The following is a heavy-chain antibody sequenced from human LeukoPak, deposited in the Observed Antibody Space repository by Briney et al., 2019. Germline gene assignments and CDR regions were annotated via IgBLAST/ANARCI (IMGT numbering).Heavy chain of an antibody. Sequence: GGSLRLSWTASGFTFSAYAMTWVRQAPGKGLEWISSMSSGSRYIYYADSVRGRFPISRDNTKNSLYLVMNNLRAEDTAIYYCARDRPTGASRVFVVQWGQGTPVTVS. D-gene: IGHD3-3*01. J-gene: IGHJ4*02. CDR3: ARDRPTGASRVFVVQ. V-gene: IGHV3-21*06. CDR2: MSSGSRYI. CDR1: GFTFSAYA.